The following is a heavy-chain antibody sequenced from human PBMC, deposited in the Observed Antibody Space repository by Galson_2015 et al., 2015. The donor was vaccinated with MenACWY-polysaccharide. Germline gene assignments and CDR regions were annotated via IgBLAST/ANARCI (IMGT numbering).Heavy chain of an antibody. CDR2: TYYSGRT. Sequence: TLSLTCTVSGGSISSGDSYWSWIRQSPGKGLEWIGYTYYSGRTNYSPSLKSRATVSLDTSKNQFSLKLSFVTAADTAVYYCASLPLGNCGSVSCYGYFHHWGQGTLVTVSS. J-gene: IGHJ1*01. V-gene: IGHV4-30-4*01. CDR1: GGSISSGDSY. D-gene: IGHD2-2*01. CDR3: ASLPLGNCGSVSCYGYFHH.